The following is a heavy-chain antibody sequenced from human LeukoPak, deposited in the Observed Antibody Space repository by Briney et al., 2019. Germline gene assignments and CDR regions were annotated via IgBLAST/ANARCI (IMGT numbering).Heavy chain of an antibody. CDR3: ARGSSSPPMTYWHFDL. CDR1: GYTFTSYG. Sequence: ASVKVSCKASGYTFTSYGISWVRQAPGQGLEWMGWISAYNGNTNYAQKLQGRVTMTTDTSTSTAYMELRSLRSDDTAVYYCARGSSSPPMTYWHFDLWGRGTLVTVSS. D-gene: IGHD6-13*01. V-gene: IGHV1-18*01. CDR2: ISAYNGNT. J-gene: IGHJ2*01.